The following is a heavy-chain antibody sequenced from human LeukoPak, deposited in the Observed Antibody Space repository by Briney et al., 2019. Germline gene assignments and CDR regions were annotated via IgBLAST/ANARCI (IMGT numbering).Heavy chain of an antibody. J-gene: IGHJ4*02. CDR2: IYDSGST. V-gene: IGHV4-59*11. Sequence: SETLSLTCTVSGGSISGHYWSWIRQPPGKGLEWIGNIYDSGSTNYNPSLKSRVTISVDTSKNQFSLKLSSVTAADAAVYYCARASSSWYIRYFDYWGQGTLVTVSS. D-gene: IGHD6-13*01. CDR1: GGSISGHY. CDR3: ARASSSWYIRYFDY.